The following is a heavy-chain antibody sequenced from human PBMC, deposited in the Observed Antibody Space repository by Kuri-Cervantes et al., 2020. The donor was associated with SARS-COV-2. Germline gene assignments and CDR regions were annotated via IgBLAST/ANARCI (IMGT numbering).Heavy chain of an antibody. CDR2: INPNSGGT. V-gene: IGHV1-2*06. Sequence: ASVKVSCKASGYTFTGYYMHWVRQAPGQGLEWMGRINPNSGGTDYAHKFQGRVTLTRDTSISTAYMELSRLRSDVTAVYYCAKLRCMFRGVSGTDVWGKGTTVTVSS. CDR1: GYTFTGYY. D-gene: IGHD3-10*01. J-gene: IGHJ6*04. CDR3: AKLRCMFRGVSGTDV.